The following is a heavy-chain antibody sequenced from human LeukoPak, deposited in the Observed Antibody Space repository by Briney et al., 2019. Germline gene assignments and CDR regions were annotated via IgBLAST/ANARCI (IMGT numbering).Heavy chain of an antibody. CDR3: GKVVGDYAIDY. CDR1: GFTFSSYT. V-gene: IGHV3-64D*09. J-gene: IGHJ4*02. Sequence: PGGSLSLSCSASGFTFSSYTMHWVRQAPGKGLEYVSAISSSGGSTYYADSVKGRFTISRDNSKNTLYLQMSSLGPEDTAVYYCGKVVGDYAIDYWGQGTLVTVSS. D-gene: IGHD4-17*01. CDR2: ISSSGGST.